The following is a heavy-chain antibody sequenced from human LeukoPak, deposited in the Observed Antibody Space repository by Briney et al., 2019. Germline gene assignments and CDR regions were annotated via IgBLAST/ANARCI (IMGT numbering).Heavy chain of an antibody. CDR1: GGSISKYY. CDR2: IYYSGST. V-gene: IGHV4-59*08. CDR3: TRSRSINYGDYGWFFY. J-gene: IGHJ4*02. Sequence: NPSETLSLTCTVSGGSISKYYWSWIRQSPGKGLEWIGYIYYSGSTIYNPSLKSRVAISVDTSKNQSSLNLTSVTAADTAVYFCTRSRSINYGDYGWFFYWGQGTLVTVS. D-gene: IGHD4-17*01.